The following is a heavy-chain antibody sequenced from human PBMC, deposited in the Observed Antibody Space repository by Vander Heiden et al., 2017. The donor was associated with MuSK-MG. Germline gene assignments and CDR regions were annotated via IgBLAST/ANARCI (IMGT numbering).Heavy chain of an antibody. D-gene: IGHD3-10*01. CDR2: IYHSGST. Sequence: QVQLQESGPGLVKPSGTLSLTCAVSGGSISSSNWWSWVRQPPGKGLEWIGEIYHSGSTNYNPSLKSRVTISVDKSKNQFSLKLSSVTAADTAVYYCARVSEWYYYGSGSYYMDYWGQGTLVTVSS. V-gene: IGHV4-4*02. CDR1: GGSISSSNW. CDR3: ARVSEWYYYGSGSYYMDY. J-gene: IGHJ4*02.